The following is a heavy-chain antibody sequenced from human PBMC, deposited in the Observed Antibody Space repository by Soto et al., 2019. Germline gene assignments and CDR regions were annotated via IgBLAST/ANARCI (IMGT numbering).Heavy chain of an antibody. V-gene: IGHV3-49*03. CDR2: IRRTISGATT. CDR3: AREQGGITRVRGDVDY. CDR1: GFNFGDYS. J-gene: IGHJ4*02. D-gene: IGHD3-10*01. Sequence: VQLVESGGGLVQPGRSLRLSCTASGFNFGDYSMSWFRQAPGKGLEWVNFIRRTISGATTEDAASVRGRFTISRDDSKSTAYLQMNSLKIEDTAVYYCAREQGGITRVRGDVDYWGQGTLVTVCS.